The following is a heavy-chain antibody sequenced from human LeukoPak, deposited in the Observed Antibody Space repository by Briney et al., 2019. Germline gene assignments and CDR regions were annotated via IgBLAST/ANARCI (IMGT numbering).Heavy chain of an antibody. CDR1: GFTFSSYW. CDR2: INSDGSNT. D-gene: IGHD3-10*01. J-gene: IGHJ3*02. V-gene: IGHV3-74*01. CDR3: ARGARITMVRGVIITGHDGFDI. Sequence: GGSLRLSCAASGFTFSSYWMHWVRQAPGKGLVWVSRINSDGSNTSYADSVKGRFTISRDNAKNTLYLQMNSLRAEDTAVYYCARGARITMVRGVIITGHDGFDIWGQGTMVTVSS.